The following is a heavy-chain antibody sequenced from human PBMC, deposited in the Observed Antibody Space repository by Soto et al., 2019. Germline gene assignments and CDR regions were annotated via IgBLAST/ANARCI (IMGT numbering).Heavy chain of an antibody. CDR2: ISSSSYTI. D-gene: IGHD2-8*01. CDR1: GFSFRSYS. V-gene: IGHV3-48*04. CDR3: ARELEYCSNGVCYPYFDS. J-gene: IGHJ4*02. Sequence: EVQLEESGGGLVQPGGSLRLSCGASGFSFRSYSMNWVRQAPGKGLEWLSDISSSSYTIYYADSVKGRFTISRDNAKNSLYLQMDSLRAEDTAVYYCARELEYCSNGVCYPYFDSWGQGTLVTVSS.